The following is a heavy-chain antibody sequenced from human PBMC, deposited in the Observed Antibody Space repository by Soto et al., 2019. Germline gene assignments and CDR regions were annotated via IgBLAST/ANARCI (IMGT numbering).Heavy chain of an antibody. J-gene: IGHJ4*02. CDR2: IYYSGST. D-gene: IGHD3-9*01. CDR3: ARGGGAYDILTGYYSAPFDY. V-gene: IGHV4-59*01. CDR1: GGSINNYY. Sequence: PSETLSLTCTVSGGSINNYYLSWIRQPPGKGLEWIGYIYYSGSTNYNPSLKSRVTISVDTSKNQFSLKLSSVTAADTAVYYCARGGGAYDILTGYYSAPFDYWGQGTLVTVSS.